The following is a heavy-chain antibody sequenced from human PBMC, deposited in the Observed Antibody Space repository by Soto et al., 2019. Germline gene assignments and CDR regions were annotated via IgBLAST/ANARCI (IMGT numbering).Heavy chain of an antibody. CDR2: I. CDR3: ARYNVDSSCYYAQLDY. J-gene: IGHJ4*02. D-gene: IGHD3-22*01. CDR1: GFTFSSYS. Sequence: EVQLVESGGGLVKPGGSLRLSCAASGFTFSSYSMNWVRQAPGKGLEWVSSIKGRFTISRDNAQNSLYLQMNSLRAEDTAVYYCARYNVDSSCYYAQLDYWCQGTLVTVSS. V-gene: IGHV3-21*01.